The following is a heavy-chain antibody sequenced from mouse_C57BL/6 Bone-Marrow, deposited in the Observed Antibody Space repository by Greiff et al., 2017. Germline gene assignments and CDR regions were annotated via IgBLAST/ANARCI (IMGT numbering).Heavy chain of an antibody. Sequence: EVQLQQSGAELVRPGASVKLSCTASGFNIKDDYMHWVKQRPEQGLEWIGWIDPENGDTEYASTFQGQATISADTSSNTAYLPLSSLTSEDPALFYCTAPQCYNTPYARDDWGQGTSVTVSS. J-gene: IGHJ4*01. CDR1: GFNIKDDY. D-gene: IGHD5-1-1*01. CDR3: TAPQCYNTPYARDD. CDR2: IDPENGDT. V-gene: IGHV14-4*01.